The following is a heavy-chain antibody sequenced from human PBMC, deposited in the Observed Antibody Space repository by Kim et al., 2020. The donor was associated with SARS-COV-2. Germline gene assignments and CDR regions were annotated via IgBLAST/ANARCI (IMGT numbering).Heavy chain of an antibody. CDR2: ISYDGSNK. V-gene: IGHV3-30-3*01. Sequence: GGSLRLSCAASGFTFSSYAMHWVRQAPGKGLEWVAVISYDGSNKYYADSVKGRFTISRDNSKNTLYLQMNSLRAEDTAVYYCARDLGVAHFDYWGQGTLVTVSS. D-gene: IGHD3-3*01. CDR1: GFTFSSYA. CDR3: ARDLGVAHFDY. J-gene: IGHJ4*02.